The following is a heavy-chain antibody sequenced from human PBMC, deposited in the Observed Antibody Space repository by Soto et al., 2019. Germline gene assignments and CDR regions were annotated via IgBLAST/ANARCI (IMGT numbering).Heavy chain of an antibody. V-gene: IGHV3-30-3*01. J-gene: IGHJ3*02. CDR1: GFTFSSYA. D-gene: IGHD3-3*01. Sequence: QVQLVESGGGVVQPGRSLRLSCAASGFTFSSYAMHWVRQAPGKGLEWVAVISYYGSNKYYADSVKGGFTISRDNSKNQLYLQMNSLRAEDTAVYYCAGDFGPRSRSGYDRDAFDIWGQGTMVTVSS. CDR2: ISYYGSNK. CDR3: AGDFGPRSRSGYDRDAFDI.